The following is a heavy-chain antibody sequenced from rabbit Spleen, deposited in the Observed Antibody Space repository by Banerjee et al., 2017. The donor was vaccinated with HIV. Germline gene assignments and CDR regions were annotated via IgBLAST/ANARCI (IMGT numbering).Heavy chain of an antibody. CDR2: IYVGSSDSS. D-gene: IGHD4-1*01. Sequence: QSLEESGGGLVQPEGSLTLTCTASGFSFSSSYYMCWVRQAPGKGLEWIACIYVGSSDSSHYASWAKGRFTISKTSSTTVALQMTSLTAADTATYFCARDLTDAIGWNFGWWGQGTLVTVS. CDR3: ARDLTDAIGWNFGW. J-gene: IGHJ4*01. CDR1: GFSFSSSYY. V-gene: IGHV1S40*01.